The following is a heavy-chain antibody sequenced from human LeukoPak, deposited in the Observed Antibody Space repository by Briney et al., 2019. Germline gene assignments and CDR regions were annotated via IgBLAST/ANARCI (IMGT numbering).Heavy chain of an antibody. Sequence: ASVKVSCKASGYTFRSYGFSWVRQAPGQGLEWMGWISAYNGNTNYAQSFQGRVTMTTDTSTSIAYMELRSLRSDDTAVYSCARGILDTSNYYFDRWGQGTLVTVSS. CDR3: ARGILDTSNYYFDR. D-gene: IGHD5-18*01. J-gene: IGHJ4*02. V-gene: IGHV1-18*01. CDR1: GYTFRSYG. CDR2: ISAYNGNT.